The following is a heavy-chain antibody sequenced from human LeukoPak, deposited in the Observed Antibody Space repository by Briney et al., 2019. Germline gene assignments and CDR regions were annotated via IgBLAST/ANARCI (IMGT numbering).Heavy chain of an antibody. Sequence: ASVKVSCKASGYTFTSHGITWVRQAPGQGLEWLGWISAYNGQTNYAQKFQDRVTMTTDTSTRTAYMDLRSLRSDDTAVYYCAKGQTVRGVTTSYYMDAWGKGTRVTVSS. CDR2: ISAYNGQT. V-gene: IGHV1-18*01. J-gene: IGHJ6*03. CDR3: AKGQTVRGVTTSYYMDA. CDR1: GYTFTSHG. D-gene: IGHD3-10*01.